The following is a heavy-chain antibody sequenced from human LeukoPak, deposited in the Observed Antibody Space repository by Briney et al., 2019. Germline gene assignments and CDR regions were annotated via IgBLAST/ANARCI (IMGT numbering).Heavy chain of an antibody. CDR2: IDYSGTT. V-gene: IGHV4-39*07. CDR3: ARHGEEWLPGNLDAFDI. J-gene: IGHJ3*02. D-gene: IGHD3-3*01. CDR1: GGSISSSKYY. Sequence: PSETLSLTCTVSGGSISSSKYYWGWIRQPPGKGLEWIGSIDYSGTTYYNPSLKSRVTISVDTFQNQLSLQLSSVTAADTAVYYCARHGEEWLPGNLDAFDIWGQGTMVTVSS.